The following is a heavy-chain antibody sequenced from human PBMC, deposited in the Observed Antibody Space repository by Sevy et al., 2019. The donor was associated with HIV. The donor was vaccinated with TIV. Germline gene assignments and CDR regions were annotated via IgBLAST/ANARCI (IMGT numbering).Heavy chain of an antibody. V-gene: IGHV1-8*03. CDR2: MNPNSGNT. CDR1: GYTFNTYD. J-gene: IGHJ3*02. D-gene: IGHD3-3*01. CDR3: ARGRGKGVDRSPAFDI. Sequence: ASVKVSCKPSGYTFNTYDINWVRQATGQGLEWMGWMNPNSGNTGYAQKFQARVTITRNTSISTAYMEVSSLRSEDTAVYYCARGRGKGVDRSPAFDIWGQGTMVTVSS.